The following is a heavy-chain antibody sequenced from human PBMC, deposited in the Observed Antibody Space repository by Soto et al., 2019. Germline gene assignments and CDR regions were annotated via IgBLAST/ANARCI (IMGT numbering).Heavy chain of an antibody. Sequence: RESLKISCKGSGYSFTSYWIGWVRQMPGKGLEWMGIIYPGDSDTRYSPSFQGQVTISADKPISTAYLQWSSLKASDTAMYYCARLGGDYDILTGYIYYYYGMDVWGQGTTVTVSS. J-gene: IGHJ6*02. D-gene: IGHD3-9*01. CDR2: IYPGDSDT. CDR1: GYSFTSYW. V-gene: IGHV5-51*01. CDR3: ARLGGDYDILTGYIYYYYGMDV.